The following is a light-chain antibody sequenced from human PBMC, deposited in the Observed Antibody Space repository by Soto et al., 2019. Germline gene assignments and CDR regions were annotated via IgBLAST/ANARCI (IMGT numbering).Light chain of an antibody. CDR1: QSVSNTY. V-gene: IGKV3-20*01. CDR3: QQYGTSYT. CDR2: GAS. J-gene: IGKJ2*01. Sequence: EIVLTQSPGTLSLSPGERATLSCRASQSVSNTYLAWYQQKPGQAPRLLIYGASSRATGIPDRFSGGGSGTDFTLTISRLEPGDVAVYYCQQYGTSYTFGQGTKLEIK.